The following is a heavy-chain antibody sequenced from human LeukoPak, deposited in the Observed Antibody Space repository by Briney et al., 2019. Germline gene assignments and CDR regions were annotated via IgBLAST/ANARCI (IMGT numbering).Heavy chain of an antibody. V-gene: IGHV5-51*01. D-gene: IGHD5-12*01. CDR2: IYPADSDT. Sequence: GESLKISCKGSGYSFTTYWIGWVRQMPGKGLEWMGIIYPADSDTRYSPSFQGQVTISADKSISTAYLQWSSLKASDTAMYYCARQLMDYSGYDWGEHFDYWGQGTLVTVSS. J-gene: IGHJ4*02. CDR1: GYSFTTYW. CDR3: ARQLMDYSGYDWGEHFDY.